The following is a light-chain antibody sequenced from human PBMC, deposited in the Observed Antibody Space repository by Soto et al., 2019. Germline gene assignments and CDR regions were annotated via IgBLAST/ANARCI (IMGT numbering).Light chain of an antibody. CDR1: QGMRND. CDR2: AAS. V-gene: IGKV1-6*01. CDR3: LHDYDYPLT. Sequence: AIQMTQSPSSLSASVGDRVTITCRASQGMRNDLGWYQQKPGKAPRLLIYAASTLQSGVPPRFSGSGSGTDFTLTIGGLQPEDFATYYCLHDYDYPLTFGGGTKVEIK. J-gene: IGKJ4*01.